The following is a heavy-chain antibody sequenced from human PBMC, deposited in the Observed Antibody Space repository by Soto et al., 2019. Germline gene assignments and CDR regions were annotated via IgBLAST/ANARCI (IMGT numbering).Heavy chain of an antibody. Sequence: QVQLVQSGAEVKKPGASVKVSCKASGYTFPSYGISWVRQAPGQGLEWMGWISAYNGNTNYAQQLQGRVTMTTDTSTSTAYMELRSLRSDDTAVYYCARDRTIFGVVNSAFDFWGQGTLVTVSS. CDR1: GYTFPSYG. V-gene: IGHV1-18*01. J-gene: IGHJ4*02. D-gene: IGHD3-3*01. CDR2: ISAYNGNT. CDR3: ARDRTIFGVVNSAFDF.